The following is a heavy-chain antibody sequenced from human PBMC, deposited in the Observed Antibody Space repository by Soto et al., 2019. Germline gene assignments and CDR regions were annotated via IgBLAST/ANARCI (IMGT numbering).Heavy chain of an antibody. V-gene: IGHV3-21*01. Sequence: PLGSLRLSCAASGFSFRSYSMNWVRQAPGKGLEWVSSISSSSSYIYYADSVKGRFTISRDNAKNSLYLQMNSLRAEDTAVYYCARSGVGVWSGAFDIWGQGTMVTVSS. CDR3: ARSGVGVWSGAFDI. J-gene: IGHJ3*02. CDR2: ISSSSSYI. D-gene: IGHD2-8*01. CDR1: GFSFRSYS.